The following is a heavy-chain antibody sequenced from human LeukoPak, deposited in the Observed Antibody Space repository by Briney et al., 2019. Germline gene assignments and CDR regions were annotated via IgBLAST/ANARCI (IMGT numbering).Heavy chain of an antibody. CDR3: ATIGSGFNGDRDY. J-gene: IGHJ4*02. V-gene: IGHV1-24*01. D-gene: IGHD2-21*02. CDR1: GGTFSSYA. Sequence: EASVRVSCKASGGTFSSYAISWVRQAPGKGLEWMGGFDPEDGETIYAQKFQGRVTMTEDTSTDTAYMELSSLRSEDTAVYYCATIGSGFNGDRDYWGQGTLVTVSS. CDR2: FDPEDGET.